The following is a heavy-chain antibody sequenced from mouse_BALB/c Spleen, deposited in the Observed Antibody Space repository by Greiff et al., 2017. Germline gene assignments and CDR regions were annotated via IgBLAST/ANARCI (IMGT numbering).Heavy chain of an antibody. V-gene: IGHV3-2*02. J-gene: IGHJ4*01. CDR3: ARSRRRYAMDY. Sequence: EVKLVESGPGLVKPSQSLSLTCTVTGYSITSDYAWNWIRQFPGNKLEWLGYISYSGSTSYNPSLKSRISITRDTSKNQFFLQLNSVTTEDTATYYCARSRRRYAMDYWGQGTSVTVSS. CDR1: GYSITSDYA. CDR2: ISYSGST.